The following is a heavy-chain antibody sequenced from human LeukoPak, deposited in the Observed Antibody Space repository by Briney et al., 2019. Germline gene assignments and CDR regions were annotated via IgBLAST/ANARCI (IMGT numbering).Heavy chain of an antibody. Sequence: SETLSLTCAVYGGSFSGYYWSWIRQPPGKGLEWIGEINHSGSTNCNPSLKSRVTISVDTSKNQFSLKLSSVTAADTAVYYCAKRRITIFGVVTWFDPWGQGTLVTVSS. CDR1: GGSFSGYY. V-gene: IGHV4-34*01. D-gene: IGHD3-3*01. CDR2: INHSGST. CDR3: AKRRITIFGVVTWFDP. J-gene: IGHJ5*02.